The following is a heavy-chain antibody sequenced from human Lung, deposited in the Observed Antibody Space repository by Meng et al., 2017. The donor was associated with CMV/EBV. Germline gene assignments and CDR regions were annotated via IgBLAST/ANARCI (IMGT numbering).Heavy chain of an antibody. CDR3: AKIGSFTYYYYGMDV. CDR2: IYSGGVAT. J-gene: IGHJ6*02. V-gene: IGHV3-23*03. Sequence: SXAASGFAFSTYAMSWVRQAPGKGLEWVSVIYSGGVATYYADSVKGRFTISRDNSNNTLFLQMDSLGAEDTAVYYCAKIGSFTYYYYGMDVWGQGXTVT. D-gene: IGHD1-26*01. CDR1: GFAFSTYA.